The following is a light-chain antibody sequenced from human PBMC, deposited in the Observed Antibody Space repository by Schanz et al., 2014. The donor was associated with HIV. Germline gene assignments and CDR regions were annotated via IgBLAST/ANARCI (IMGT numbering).Light chain of an antibody. Sequence: EIVLTQSPVILSLSPGERATLSCRASQSVSNNLAWYQLKPGQAPRLLIYGAFTRVTGIPARFSGSGSGTEFTLTISSLEPEDFAIYYCQQRSNWPSITFGQGTRLDIK. CDR2: GAF. J-gene: IGKJ5*01. CDR3: QQRSNWPSIT. V-gene: IGKV3-11*01. CDR1: QSVSNN.